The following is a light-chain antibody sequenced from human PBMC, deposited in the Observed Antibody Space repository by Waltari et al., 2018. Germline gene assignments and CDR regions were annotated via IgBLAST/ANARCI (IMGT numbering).Light chain of an antibody. CDR2: GAS. J-gene: IGKJ1*01. V-gene: IGKV1-39*01. Sequence: DIQMTQSPSSLSASVGDRVTITCRASHSTRTYLNWYQQKVGKAPTLLIYGASTLQSGVPSRFSGDGSGTDFTLTISGLQAEDFATYYCQQSYSNSRAFGQGTKIEVK. CDR1: HSTRTY. CDR3: QQSYSNSRA.